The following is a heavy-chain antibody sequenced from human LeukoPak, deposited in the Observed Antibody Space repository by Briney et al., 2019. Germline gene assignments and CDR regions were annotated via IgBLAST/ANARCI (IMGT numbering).Heavy chain of an antibody. CDR3: AKEARGDYYYYYMDV. CDR2: ISGDGGST. CDR1: GFTFDDYA. Sequence: PGGSLRLSCAASGFTFDDYAMHWVRQAPGKGLEWVSLISGDGGSTYYADSVKGRFTISRDNSKNPLYLQMNSLRTEDTALYYCAKEARGDYYYYYMDVWGKGTTVTVSS. J-gene: IGHJ6*03. V-gene: IGHV3-43*02.